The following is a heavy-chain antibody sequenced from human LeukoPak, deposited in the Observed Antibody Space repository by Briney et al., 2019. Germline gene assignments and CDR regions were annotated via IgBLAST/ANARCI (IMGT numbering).Heavy chain of an antibody. Sequence: APVKVSCKASGYTFTSYYMHWVRQAPGQGLEWMGIINPSGGSTSYAQKFQGRVTMTRDTSTSTVYMELSSLRSEDTAVYYCARNQLTGWGTYYYYGMDVWGQGTTVTVSS. CDR2: INPSGGST. V-gene: IGHV1-46*01. D-gene: IGHD7-27*01. CDR1: GYTFTSYY. J-gene: IGHJ6*02. CDR3: ARNQLTGWGTYYYYGMDV.